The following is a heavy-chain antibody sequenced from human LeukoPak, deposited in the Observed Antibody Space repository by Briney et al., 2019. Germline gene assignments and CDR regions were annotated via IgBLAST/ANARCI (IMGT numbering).Heavy chain of an antibody. J-gene: IGHJ4*02. D-gene: IGHD3-22*01. CDR2: INPSGGRT. CDR1: GYTFTSYY. Sequence: ASVKVSCKASGYTFTSYYIHWVRQAPGQGLEWMGVINPSGGRTTYAQKFQGRVTMTRDTSTSTVYMELSSLRSDDTAVYYCARDPGERTYYYDSSGYYYFDYWGQGTLVTVSS. V-gene: IGHV1-46*01. CDR3: ARDPGERTYYYDSSGYYYFDY.